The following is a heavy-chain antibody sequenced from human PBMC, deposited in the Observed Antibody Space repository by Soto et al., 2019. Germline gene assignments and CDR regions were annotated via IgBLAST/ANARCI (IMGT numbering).Heavy chain of an antibody. J-gene: IGHJ4*02. Sequence: PGGSLKISSAASGFTFSSYGMHWVRQAPGKGLEWVAVISYDGSNKYYADSVKGRFTISRDNSKNTLYLQMNSLRAEDTAVYYCAKESAAGGYDYWGQGTLVTVSS. V-gene: IGHV3-30*18. CDR2: ISYDGSNK. D-gene: IGHD6-13*01. CDR1: GFTFSSYG. CDR3: AKESAAGGYDY.